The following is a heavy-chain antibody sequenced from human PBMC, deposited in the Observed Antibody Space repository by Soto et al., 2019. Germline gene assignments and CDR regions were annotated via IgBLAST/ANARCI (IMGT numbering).Heavy chain of an antibody. CDR2: IYYSGST. Sequence: NPSETLSLTCTVSGGSISSSSYYWGWIRQPPGKGLEWIATIYYSGSTYYNPSLKSRVTISVDTSKNQFSLKLSSVTAADTAVYYCASGIAARPGITGTTWFDYWGQGTLVTVSS. J-gene: IGHJ4*02. V-gene: IGHV4-39*01. D-gene: IGHD1-20*01. CDR1: GGSISSSSYY. CDR3: ASGIAARPGITGTTWFDY.